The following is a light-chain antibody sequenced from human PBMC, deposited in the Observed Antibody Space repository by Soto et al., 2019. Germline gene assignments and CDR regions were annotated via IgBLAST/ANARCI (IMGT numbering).Light chain of an antibody. CDR1: QSVSRSY. CDR3: QQYGSSPRT. Sequence: EIVLTQSPGTLSLSPGERATLSCRASQSVSRSYLAWYQQKPGQAPRLLIYGASSRATGIPDRFSGSGSGTDFTLTISRLEPEDFAVYYCQQYGSSPRTFGQGTKVEIQ. CDR2: GAS. V-gene: IGKV3-20*01. J-gene: IGKJ1*01.